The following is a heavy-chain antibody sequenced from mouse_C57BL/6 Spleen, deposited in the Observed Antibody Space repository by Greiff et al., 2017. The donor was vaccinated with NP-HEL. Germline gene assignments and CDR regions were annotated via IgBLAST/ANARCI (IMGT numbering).Heavy chain of an antibody. D-gene: IGHD1-1*01. J-gene: IGHJ4*01. CDR3: ARERGGSSLAMDY. CDR1: GYSITSGYY. CDR2: ISYDGSN. V-gene: IGHV3-6*01. Sequence: VQLQQSGPGLVKPSQSLSLTCSVTGYSITSGYYWNWIRQFPGNKLEWMGYISYDGSNNYNPSLKNRISITRDTSKNQFFLKLNSVTTEDTATYYCARERGGSSLAMDYWGQGTSVTVSS.